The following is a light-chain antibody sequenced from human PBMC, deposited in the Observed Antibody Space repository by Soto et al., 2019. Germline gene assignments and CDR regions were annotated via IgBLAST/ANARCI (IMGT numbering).Light chain of an antibody. V-gene: IGKV3-20*01. CDR2: GAS. CDR1: QSAGSTY. CDR3: QQYGTSPGT. J-gene: IGKJ1*01. Sequence: VLTQSPGTLSLSPGERATLSCRASQSAGSTYLAWYQQRPGQAPRLLIYGASSRPPGIPDRFTGSGFGTDFTLTISRLEPEDFAVYYCQQYGTSPGTFGQGTKVEIK.